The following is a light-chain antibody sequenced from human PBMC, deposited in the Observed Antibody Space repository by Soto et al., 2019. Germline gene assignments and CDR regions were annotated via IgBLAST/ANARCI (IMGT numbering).Light chain of an antibody. CDR1: QSISSW. J-gene: IGKJ4*01. V-gene: IGKV1-5*03. CDR2: KAS. CDR3: QQYNSWPLT. Sequence: DIQMTQSPSTLSASVGDRVTITCRASQSISSWLAWYQQKPGKAPNLLIYKASSLESGVPSRFSGSGSGTEFIFTISSLQPDDFATYYCQQYNSWPLTFGGGTKVEIK.